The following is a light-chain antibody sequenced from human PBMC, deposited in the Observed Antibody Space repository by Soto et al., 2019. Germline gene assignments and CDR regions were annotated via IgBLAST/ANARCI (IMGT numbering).Light chain of an antibody. J-gene: IGLJ1*01. V-gene: IGLV2-8*01. Sequence: QSALTQPPTTSGSPGQSVTISCTRTNIDVGAYHYVSWYQQHPGKAPKLIIYEVTKRPSGVPDRFSGSKSGNTASLTVSGLQAEDEADYYCNSYAGSKYVFGTGTKVTVL. CDR2: EVT. CDR3: NSYAGSKYV. CDR1: NIDVGAYHY.